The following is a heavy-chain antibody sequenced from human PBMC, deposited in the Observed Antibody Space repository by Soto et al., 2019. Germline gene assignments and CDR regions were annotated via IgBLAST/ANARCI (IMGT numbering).Heavy chain of an antibody. V-gene: IGHV3-53*01. CDR3: AREGNYDILTGFDY. CDR2: IYSGGST. J-gene: IGHJ4*02. D-gene: IGHD3-9*01. Sequence: GGPKRQSYRASEVNVISKYMSWVRKDPGKGLEWVSVIYSGGSTYYADSVKGRFTISRDNSKNTLYLQMNSLRAEDTAVYYCAREGNYDILTGFDYWGQGTLVP. CDR1: EVNVISKY.